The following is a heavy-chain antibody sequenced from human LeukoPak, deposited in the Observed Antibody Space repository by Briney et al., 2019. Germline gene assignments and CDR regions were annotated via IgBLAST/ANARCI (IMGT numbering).Heavy chain of an antibody. CDR3: ACTAYYYYYLDV. V-gene: IGHV3-23*01. J-gene: IGHJ6*03. CDR2: ISGSGDNT. D-gene: IGHD5-18*01. CDR1: GFPFSSHA. Sequence: PGRSLRLSCAASGFPFSSHAMSWVRQAPGKGLEWVSAISGSGDNTYYADSVKGRFIISRDNSKNTLYLHMSSLRAEDTAVYYCACTAYYYYYLDVWGKGTTVTVSS.